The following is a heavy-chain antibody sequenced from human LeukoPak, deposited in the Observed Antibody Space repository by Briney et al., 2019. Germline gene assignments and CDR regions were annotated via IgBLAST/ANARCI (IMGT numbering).Heavy chain of an antibody. V-gene: IGHV4-34*01. D-gene: IGHD4-17*01. CDR3: ARAPTVTTRYDY. CDR2: INHSGST. CDR1: GGSFSGYY. Sequence: SETLSLTCAVYGGSFSGYYWSWIRQPPEKGLEWIGEINHSGSTNYNPSLKSRVTISVDTSKNQFSLKLSSVTAADTAVYYCARAPTVTTRYDYWGQGTLVTVSS. J-gene: IGHJ4*02.